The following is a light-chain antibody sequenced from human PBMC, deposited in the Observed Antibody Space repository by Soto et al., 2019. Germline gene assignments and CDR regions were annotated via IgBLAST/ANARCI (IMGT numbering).Light chain of an antibody. CDR3: QVWYSSSDHVV. CDR1: NIGSKS. Sequence: SYELTQPPSVSVAPGQTASITCGGNNIGSKSVHWYQQKPGQAPVLVVYDDIDRPSGIPERFSGSNSGNTATLTISRVEAGDEAEYYCQVWYSSSDHVVFGGGTKLTVL. J-gene: IGLJ2*01. V-gene: IGLV3-21*02. CDR2: DDI.